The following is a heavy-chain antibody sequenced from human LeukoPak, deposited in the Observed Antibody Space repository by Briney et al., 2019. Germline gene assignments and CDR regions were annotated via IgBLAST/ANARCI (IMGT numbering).Heavy chain of an antibody. J-gene: IGHJ6*03. CDR1: GYTFTGYY. CDR3: ARQHYYYFYMDA. V-gene: IGHV1-2*02. CDR2: VNPKSGGT. Sequence: EASVKVSCKASGYTFTGYYMHLVRQARGQGLEWMGWVNPKSGGTNYAQKFQGRVTMTRDTSISTAYMELSRLRSDDTAVYYCARQHYYYFYMDAWGKGTTVTVS.